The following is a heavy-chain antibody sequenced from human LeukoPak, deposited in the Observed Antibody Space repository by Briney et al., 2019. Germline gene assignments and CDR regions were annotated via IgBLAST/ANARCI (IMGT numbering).Heavy chain of an antibody. J-gene: IGHJ6*03. CDR3: ARGGLPSGYYYYYMDV. D-gene: IGHD2-15*01. CDR1: GGSFSGYY. CDR2: INHSGST. Sequence: PSETLSLTCAVYGGSFSGYYWSWIRQPPGKGLEWIGEINHSGSTNYNPSLKSRVTISVDTSKNQFSLKLSSVTAADTAVYYCARGGLPSGYYYYYMDVWGKGTTVTVSS. V-gene: IGHV4-34*01.